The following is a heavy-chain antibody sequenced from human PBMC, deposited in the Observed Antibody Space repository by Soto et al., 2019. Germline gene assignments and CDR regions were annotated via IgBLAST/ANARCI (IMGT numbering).Heavy chain of an antibody. CDR2: ISGSGGST. CDR3: AKGLFPSGWWEGYYYGMDV. Sequence: PGGSLRLSCAASGFPFSSYAMSWVRQAPGKGLEWVSAISGSGGSTYYADSVKGRFTISRDNSKNTLYLQMNSLRAEDTAVYYCAKGLFPSGWWEGYYYGMDVWGQGTTVTVSS. V-gene: IGHV3-23*01. D-gene: IGHD6-19*01. CDR1: GFPFSSYA. J-gene: IGHJ6*02.